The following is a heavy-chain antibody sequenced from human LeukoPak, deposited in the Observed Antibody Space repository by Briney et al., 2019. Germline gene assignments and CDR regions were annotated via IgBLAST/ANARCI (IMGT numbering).Heavy chain of an antibody. V-gene: IGHV3-23*01. Sequence: GGSLRLSCAASGFTFSSYAMSWVRQAPGKGLQWFSTISGAGGTTYYADSVKGRLTISRDNSKNTLYLQMNSLRAEDTALYCCAKDRSFGGNSDYFDYWGQGTPVTVSS. CDR2: ISGAGGTT. CDR1: GFTFSSYA. J-gene: IGHJ4*02. D-gene: IGHD4-23*01. CDR3: AKDRSFGGNSDYFDY.